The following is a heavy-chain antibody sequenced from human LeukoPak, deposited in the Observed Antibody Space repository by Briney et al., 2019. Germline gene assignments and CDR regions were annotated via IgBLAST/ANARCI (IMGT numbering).Heavy chain of an antibody. D-gene: IGHD1-26*01. J-gene: IGHJ6*02. CDR2: INEKGRST. CDR3: ARGRLRLGSFSLNYLYGMDV. CDR1: GFIFDDYA. V-gene: IGHV3-20*01. Sequence: GGSLRLSCTASGFIFDDYAMNWVRRAPGRGLEWVAGINEKGRSTAYVDSVKGRFTISRDNTKNSLSLQMSSLRAGDTALYHCARGRLRLGSFSLNYLYGMDVWGQGTTVTVSS.